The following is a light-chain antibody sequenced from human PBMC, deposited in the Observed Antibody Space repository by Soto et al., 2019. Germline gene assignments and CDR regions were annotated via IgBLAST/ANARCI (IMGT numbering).Light chain of an antibody. V-gene: IGKV1-5*03. CDR2: KAS. Sequence: DIQMTQSPSTLSASVGDRVTITCRASQSISLWLAWYQQKPGKAPKLLIYKASSLESEVPSRFSGSGSGTEFTLTISSLQPDDFATYYCQQYKNYPYTFGQGTKLEIK. J-gene: IGKJ2*01. CDR1: QSISLW. CDR3: QQYKNYPYT.